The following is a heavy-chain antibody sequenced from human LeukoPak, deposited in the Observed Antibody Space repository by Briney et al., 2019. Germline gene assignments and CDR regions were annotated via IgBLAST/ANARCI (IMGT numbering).Heavy chain of an antibody. D-gene: IGHD5-18*01. J-gene: IGHJ4*02. Sequence: SQTLSLTCAVYGGSFSGYYWSWIRQPPGKGLEWIGEINHSGSTNYNPSLKSRVTISVDTSKNQFSLKLSSVTAADTAVYYCARGRAAMVDYWGQGTLVTVSS. CDR3: ARGRAAMVDY. V-gene: IGHV4-34*01. CDR2: INHSGST. CDR1: GGSFSGYY.